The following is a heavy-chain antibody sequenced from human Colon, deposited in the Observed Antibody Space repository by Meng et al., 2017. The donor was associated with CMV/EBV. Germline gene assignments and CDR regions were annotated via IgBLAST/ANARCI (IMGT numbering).Heavy chain of an antibody. CDR1: GFTFSSYW. Sequence: GESLKISCAASGFTFSSYWMSWVRQAPGKGLEWVANIKQDGSEKYYVDSVKGRFTISRDNAKNSLYLQMNSLRAEDTAAYYCARLSYSSQHWGQGTLVTVSS. CDR2: IKQDGSEK. D-gene: IGHD6-13*01. J-gene: IGHJ1*01. V-gene: IGHV3-7*01. CDR3: ARLSYSSQH.